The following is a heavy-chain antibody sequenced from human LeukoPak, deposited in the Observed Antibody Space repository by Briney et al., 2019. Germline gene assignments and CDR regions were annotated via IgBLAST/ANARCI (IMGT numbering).Heavy chain of an antibody. CDR1: GFTFSSYG. V-gene: IGHV3-33*01. CDR3: ARAPPYYYDSRGYHYERGNYHYGMDV. Sequence: GRSLRLSCAASGFTFSSYGMHWVRQAPGKGLEWVAVIWYDGSNKYYADSVRGRFTISRDISSNTLYLEMSSLRAEDTARYYCARAPPYYYDSRGYHYERGNYHYGMDVWGQGTTVIVS. CDR2: IWYDGSNK. D-gene: IGHD3-22*01. J-gene: IGHJ6*02.